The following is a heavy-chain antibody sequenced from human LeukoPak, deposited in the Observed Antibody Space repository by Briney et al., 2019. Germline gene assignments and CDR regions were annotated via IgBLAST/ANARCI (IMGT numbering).Heavy chain of an antibody. V-gene: IGHV4-34*01. CDR2: INHSGST. Sequence: PGGSLRLSCAASGFTFSNAWMSWVRQAPGKGLEWIGEINHSGSTNYNPSLKSRVTISVDTSKNQFSLKLSSVTAADTAVYYCARRRYSYVSRPSAYFDYWGQGTLVTVSS. CDR1: GFTFSNAW. J-gene: IGHJ4*02. CDR3: ARRRYSYVSRPSAYFDY. D-gene: IGHD5-18*01.